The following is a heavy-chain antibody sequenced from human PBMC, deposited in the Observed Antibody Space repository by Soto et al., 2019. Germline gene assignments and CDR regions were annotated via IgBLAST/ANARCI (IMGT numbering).Heavy chain of an antibody. CDR3: AKAFCSGGSCYSVFDY. V-gene: IGHV3-30*18. CDR2: ISYDGSNK. J-gene: IGHJ4*02. Sequence: QVQLVESGGGVVQPGRSLRLSCAASGFTFSSYGMHWVRQAPGKGLEWVAVISYDGSNKYYADSVKGRFTISRDNSKNTLYLQMNSRRAEDTAVYYCAKAFCSGGSCYSVFDYWGQGTLVTVSS. CDR1: GFTFSSYG. D-gene: IGHD2-15*01.